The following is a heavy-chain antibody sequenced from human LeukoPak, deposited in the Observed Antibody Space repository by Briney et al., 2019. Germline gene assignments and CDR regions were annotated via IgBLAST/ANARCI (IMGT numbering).Heavy chain of an antibody. D-gene: IGHD7-27*01. CDR2: IYYSGST. Sequence: SETLSLTCTVSGGSISSYYWSWIRQPPGKGLEWIGYIYYSGSTNYNPSLKSRVTISVDTSKNQFSLKLSSVTAADTAVYYCARAVTGDEGCDAFDIWGQGTMVTVSS. V-gene: IGHV4-59*01. CDR3: ARAVTGDEGCDAFDI. J-gene: IGHJ3*02. CDR1: GGSISSYY.